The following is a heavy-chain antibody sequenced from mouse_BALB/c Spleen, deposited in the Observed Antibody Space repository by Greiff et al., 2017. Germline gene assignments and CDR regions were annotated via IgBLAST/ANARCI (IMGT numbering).Heavy chain of an antibody. J-gene: IGHJ4*01. V-gene: IGHV14-4*02. CDR2: IDPENGDT. Sequence: VQLQQSGAELVRSGASVKLSCTASGFNIKDYYLHWVKQRPEQGLDWIGWIDPENGDTEYAPKFQGKATVTADTSSNTAYLQLSSLTSEDTAVYYCNAGDYGSSYGYYAMDDWGQGTSVTVAS. CDR3: NAGDYGSSYGYYAMDD. D-gene: IGHD1-1*01. CDR1: GFNIKDYY.